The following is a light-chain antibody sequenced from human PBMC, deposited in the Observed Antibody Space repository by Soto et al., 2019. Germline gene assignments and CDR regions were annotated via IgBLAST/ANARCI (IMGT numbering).Light chain of an antibody. V-gene: IGKV3-20*01. CDR2: GAS. CDR3: QDPAILPIS. J-gene: IGKJ5*01. Sequence: VLTRDRVTLSLSPVDRASLSCRARQNLSRYFLAWYQHKPGQAPRLLISGASRRATGIPDRFSGAGSGTDFTLTICRLEPEDFVLYYSQDPAILPISFSQGTRLEIK. CDR1: QNLSRYF.